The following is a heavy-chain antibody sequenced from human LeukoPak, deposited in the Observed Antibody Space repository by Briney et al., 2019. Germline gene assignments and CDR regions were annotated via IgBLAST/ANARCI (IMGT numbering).Heavy chain of an antibody. J-gene: IGHJ3*02. D-gene: IGHD3-22*01. CDR1: GFTFSSYD. Sequence: GGSPRLSCAASGFTFSSYDMHWVRQATGKGLEWVSAIGTAGDTYYPGSVKGRFTISRENAKNSLYLQMNSLRAGDTAVYYCARGAYYYDSSDAFDIWGQGTMVTVSS. CDR3: ARGAYYYDSSDAFDI. CDR2: IGTAGDT. V-gene: IGHV3-13*01.